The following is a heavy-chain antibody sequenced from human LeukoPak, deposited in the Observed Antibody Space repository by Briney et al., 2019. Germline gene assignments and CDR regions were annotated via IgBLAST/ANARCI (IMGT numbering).Heavy chain of an antibody. V-gene: IGHV3-74*01. CDR2: INPNGITT. Sequence: GGSLRLSCAASGFIFRNYWMHWVRQAPGKGLVWVARINPNGITTTYTDSVKGRFTISRDNAKNTLYLQMNSLRAEDTAVYYCARDAVDTANAVWGQGTTVTVSS. CDR3: ARDAVDTANAV. J-gene: IGHJ6*02. CDR1: GFIFRNYW. D-gene: IGHD5-18*01.